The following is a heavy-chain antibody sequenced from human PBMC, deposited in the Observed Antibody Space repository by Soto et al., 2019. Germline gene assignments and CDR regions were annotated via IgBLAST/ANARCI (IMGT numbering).Heavy chain of an antibody. CDR1: GFTFSNAW. J-gene: IGHJ6*02. D-gene: IGHD6-13*01. V-gene: IGHV3-15*01. CDR3: TTDYLWQQLASPPATYYYYGMDV. Sequence: EVQLVESGGGLVKPGGSLRLSCAASGFTFSNAWMSWVRQAPGKGLEWVGRIKSKTDGGTTDYAAPVKGRFTISRDDSKNTLYLQMNSLKTEDTAVYYCTTDYLWQQLASPPATYYYYGMDVWGQGTTVTVSS. CDR2: IKSKTDGGTT.